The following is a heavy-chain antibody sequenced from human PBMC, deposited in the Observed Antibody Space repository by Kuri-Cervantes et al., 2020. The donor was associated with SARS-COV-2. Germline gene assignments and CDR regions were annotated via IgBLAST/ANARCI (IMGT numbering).Heavy chain of an antibody. J-gene: IGHJ4*02. CDR2: ISSSGSTI. D-gene: IGHD1-26*01. Sequence: GGSLRLSCAASGFTFSSYEMNWVRQAPGKGLEWVSYISSSGSTIYYADSVKGRFTISRDNAKNSLYLQMNSLRAEDTAVYYCARDLLSKEGATHFDYWGQGTLVTVSS. CDR1: GFTFSSYE. CDR3: ARDLLSKEGATHFDY. V-gene: IGHV3-48*03.